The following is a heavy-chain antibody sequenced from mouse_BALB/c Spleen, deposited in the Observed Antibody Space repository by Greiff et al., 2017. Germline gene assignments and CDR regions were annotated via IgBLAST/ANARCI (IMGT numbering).Heavy chain of an antibody. Sequence: EVMLVESGGGLVQPGGSLKLSCAASGFTFSSYGMSWVRQTPDKRLELVATINSNGGSTYYPDSVKGRFTISRDNAKNTLYLQMSSLKSEDTAMYYCARDRGEILPLDYWGQGTTLTVSS. J-gene: IGHJ2*01. CDR1: GFTFSSYG. CDR2: INSNGGST. CDR3: ARDRGEILPLDY. V-gene: IGHV5-6-3*01. D-gene: IGHD1-1*01.